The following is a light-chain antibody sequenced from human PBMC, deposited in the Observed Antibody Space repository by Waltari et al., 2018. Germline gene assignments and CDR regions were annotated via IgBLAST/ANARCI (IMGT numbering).Light chain of an antibody. J-gene: IGLJ2*01. Sequence: QSALTQPASVSGSPGQSITISCTGTSSDVGGYNCVSWYQHHPGKAPKLLVFDVSNRPSGASNRFSVSKSGNTASLTIAGLQAGDEADYYCSSKTSSSTVVFGGGTKLTVL. CDR3: SSKTSSSTVV. V-gene: IGLV2-14*03. CDR2: DVS. CDR1: SSDVGGYNC.